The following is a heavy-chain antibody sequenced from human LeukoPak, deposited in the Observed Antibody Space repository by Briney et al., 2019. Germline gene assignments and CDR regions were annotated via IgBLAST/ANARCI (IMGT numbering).Heavy chain of an antibody. V-gene: IGHV4-34*01. CDR3: ARAGSSGWYFNYYMDV. J-gene: IGHJ6*03. Sequence: SETLSLTCAVYGGSFSGYYWSWIRQPPGKGLEWIGEINHSGSTNYNPSLKSRITISVDTSKNQFSLKVSSVTAADTAVYYCARAGSSGWYFNYYMDVWGKGTTVTVSS. CDR1: GGSFSGYY. CDR2: INHSGST. D-gene: IGHD6-19*01.